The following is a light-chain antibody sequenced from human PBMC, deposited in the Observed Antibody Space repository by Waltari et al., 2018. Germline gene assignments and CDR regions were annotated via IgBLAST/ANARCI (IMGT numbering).Light chain of an antibody. V-gene: IGKV3-11*01. CDR3: QQRSNWPSGT. Sequence: EIVLTQSPATLSLSPGERATLSCRASQSVSSYLAWYQQKPGQAPRLLIYASSNRATGIPARFSGSGSGTDFTLTISSLKPEDFAVYYCQQRSNWPSGTFGPGTKVDIK. CDR2: ASS. CDR1: QSVSSY. J-gene: IGKJ3*01.